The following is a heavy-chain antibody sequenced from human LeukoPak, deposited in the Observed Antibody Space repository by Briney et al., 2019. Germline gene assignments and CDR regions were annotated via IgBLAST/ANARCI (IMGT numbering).Heavy chain of an antibody. CDR2: ISYDGSNK. V-gene: IGHV3-30-3*01. Sequence: SCXXXGXXXSXYXMHXVRQAXGKGLEWGAFISYDGSNKYYADSGKGRFTISRDNSKNTLYLQMNSLRAEDTAVYYCARGGGKRGNDYWGQGTLVTVSS. D-gene: IGHD3-16*01. J-gene: IGHJ4*02. CDR3: ARGGGKRGNDY. CDR1: GXXXSXYX.